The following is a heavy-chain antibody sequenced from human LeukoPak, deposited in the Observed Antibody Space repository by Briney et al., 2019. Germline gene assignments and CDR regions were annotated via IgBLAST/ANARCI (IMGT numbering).Heavy chain of an antibody. D-gene: IGHD6-13*01. V-gene: IGHV4-39*01. J-gene: IGHJ4*02. CDR3: ARRGQAAGSKGAFDY. CDR2: IDYSGTT. CDR1: GGSISSGSYY. Sequence: PSETLSLTCTVSGGSISSGSYYWGWIRQPPGKGLEWIGSIDYSGTTYYNPSLKSRVTISVDTSKNQFSLKLSSVTAADTALYYCARRGQAAGSKGAFDYWGQETLVTVSS.